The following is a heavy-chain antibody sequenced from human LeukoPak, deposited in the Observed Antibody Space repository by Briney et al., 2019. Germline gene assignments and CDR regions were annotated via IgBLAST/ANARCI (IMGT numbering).Heavy chain of an antibody. D-gene: IGHD6-19*01. CDR2: IKEDGTDK. V-gene: IGHV3-7*01. Sequence: TGGSLRLPCEASGFTFSDSLMTWVRQAPGKGLEWVAHIKEDGTDKQYVDSVKGRFTISRDNAKKSLFLQMNSLRAEDTALYYCARDRGWFTFDSWGQGTRVTVSS. CDR3: ARDRGWFTFDS. CDR1: GFTFSDSL. J-gene: IGHJ4*02.